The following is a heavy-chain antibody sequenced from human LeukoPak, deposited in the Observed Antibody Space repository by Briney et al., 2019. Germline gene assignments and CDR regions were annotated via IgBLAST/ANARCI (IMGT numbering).Heavy chain of an antibody. V-gene: IGHV4-38-2*01. CDR1: GYSISSGYY. J-gene: IGHJ4*02. D-gene: IGHD7-27*01. CDR2: IYHGGST. Sequence: PSETLSLTCAVTGYSISSGYYWGWIRQPPAKGLEWIGSIYHGGSTYYSPSLKSRVTISVDTSKNQFSLKLSSVTAADTAVYYCSRLLGTRYFAYWGQGTLVTVSS. CDR3: SRLLGTRYFAY.